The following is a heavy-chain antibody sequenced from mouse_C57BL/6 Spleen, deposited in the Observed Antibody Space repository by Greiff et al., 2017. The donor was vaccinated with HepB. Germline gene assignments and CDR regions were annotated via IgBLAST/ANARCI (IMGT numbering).Heavy chain of an antibody. J-gene: IGHJ2*01. CDR1: GYSFTGYY. D-gene: IGHD2-4*01. V-gene: IGHV1-42*01. CDR3: ARGDYDGDGFDY. Sequence: VHVKQSGPELVKPGASVKISCKASGYSFTGYYMNWVKQSPEKSLEWIGEINPSTGGTTYNQKFKAKATLTVDKSSSTAYMQLKSLTSEDSAVYYCARGDYDGDGFDYWGQVTTLTVSS. CDR2: INPSTGGT.